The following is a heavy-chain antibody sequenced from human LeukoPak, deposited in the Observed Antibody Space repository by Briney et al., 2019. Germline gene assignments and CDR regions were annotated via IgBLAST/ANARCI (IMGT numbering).Heavy chain of an antibody. J-gene: IGHJ4*02. CDR1: GFTFSSYA. CDR2: ISGSGGST. V-gene: IGHV3-23*01. Sequence: QPGGSLRLSCAASGFTFSSYAMSWVRQAPGKGLEWVSAISGSGGSTYYADSVKGRFTISRDNSKNTLYLQMNSLRAEDTAVYLCAKEEYDILTAYSDYWGQGTLVTVSS. CDR3: AKEEYDILTAYSDY. D-gene: IGHD3-9*01.